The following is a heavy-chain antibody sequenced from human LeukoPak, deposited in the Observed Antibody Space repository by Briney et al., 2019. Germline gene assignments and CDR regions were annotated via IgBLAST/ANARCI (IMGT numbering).Heavy chain of an antibody. CDR2: ISSSAYST. J-gene: IGHJ6*03. CDR1: GFTFSSHG. CDR3: ARGGFDWLLFNYYYYMDV. V-gene: IGHV3-23*01. Sequence: GGSLRLSCAASGFTFSSHGLSWVRQTPGKGLEWVSAISSSAYSTYYADSVKGRFTISRDNSKNTLYLQMNSLRAEDTAVYYCARGGFDWLLFNYYYYMDVWGKGTTVTISS. D-gene: IGHD3-9*01.